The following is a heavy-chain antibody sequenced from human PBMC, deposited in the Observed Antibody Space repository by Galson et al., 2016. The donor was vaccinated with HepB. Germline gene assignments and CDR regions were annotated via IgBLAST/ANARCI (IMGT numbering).Heavy chain of an antibody. CDR3: ARHLIVAAGRGLDF. CDR2: ISGISTTP. V-gene: IGHV3-23*01. D-gene: IGHD6-13*01. J-gene: IGHJ4*02. CDR1: GFTFSTIA. Sequence: SLRLSCADSGFTFSTIAMSWVRQAPGKGLEWVSPISGISTTPYYADSVKGRFTISRDNSRNILYLQLDSLRAEDTATYFCARHLIVAAGRGLDFWGQGTLVTVSS.